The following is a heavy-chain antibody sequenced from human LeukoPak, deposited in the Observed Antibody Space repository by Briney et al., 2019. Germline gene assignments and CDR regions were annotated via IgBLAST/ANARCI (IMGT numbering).Heavy chain of an antibody. D-gene: IGHD1-26*01. CDR1: GFTFSDYY. Sequence: PGGSPRLSCAASGFTFSDYYMSWIRQAPGKGLEWVSYISSSGSTIYYADSVKGRFTISRDNAKNSLYLQMNSLRAEDTAVYYCAREVGRSKWELWFDYYYGMDVWGQGTTVTVSS. CDR2: ISSSGSTI. V-gene: IGHV3-11*01. J-gene: IGHJ6*02. CDR3: AREVGRSKWELWFDYYYGMDV.